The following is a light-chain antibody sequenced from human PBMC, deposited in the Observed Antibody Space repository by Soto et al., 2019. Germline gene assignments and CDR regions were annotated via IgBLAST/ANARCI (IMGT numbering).Light chain of an antibody. CDR2: WAS. CDR3: QQYYTTLT. J-gene: IGKJ4*01. Sequence: DIVMTQSPDSLAVSLGERATINCKSSQSVLYSSDNKNYLAWYQQKPGQPPKLLIYWASTRDSGVPDRFSGSGSGADFTLTISSLQAKDVAVYYCQQYYTTLTFGGGTKVEIK. V-gene: IGKV4-1*01. CDR1: QSVLYSSDNKNY.